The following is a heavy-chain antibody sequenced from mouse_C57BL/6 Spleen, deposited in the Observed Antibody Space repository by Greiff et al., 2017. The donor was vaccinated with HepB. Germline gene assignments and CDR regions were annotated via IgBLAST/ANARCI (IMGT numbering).Heavy chain of an antibody. D-gene: IGHD3-3*01. CDR2: IYPGSGST. V-gene: IGHV1-55*01. J-gene: IGHJ2*01. Sequence: VQLQQSGAELVKPGASVKMSCKASGYTFTSYWITWVKQRPGQGLEWIGDIYPGSGSTNYNEKFKSKATLTVDTSSSTAYMQLSSLTSEDSAVYYCAREGTLGRGNYFDYWGQGTTLTVSS. CDR1: GYTFTSYW. CDR3: AREGTLGRGNYFDY.